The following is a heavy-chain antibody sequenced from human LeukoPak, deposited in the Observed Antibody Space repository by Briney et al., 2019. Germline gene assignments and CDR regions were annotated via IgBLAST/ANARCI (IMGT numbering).Heavy chain of an antibody. D-gene: IGHD5-18*01. V-gene: IGHV4-59*01. CDR2: IYYSGST. CDR1: GGSISSYY. Sequence: PSETLSFTCTVSGGSISSYYWSWIRQPPGKGLEWIGYIYYSGSTNYNPSLKSRVTISVDTSKNQFSLKLSSVTAADTAVYYCARGRGSSTARLDYWGQGTLVTVSS. J-gene: IGHJ4*02. CDR3: ARGRGSSTARLDY.